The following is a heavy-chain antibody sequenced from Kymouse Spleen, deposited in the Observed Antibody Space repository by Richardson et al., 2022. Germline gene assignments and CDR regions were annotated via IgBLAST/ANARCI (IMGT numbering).Heavy chain of an antibody. CDR2: IWYDGSNK. D-gene: IGHD6-13*01. CDR3: AREEQQLANYYYYYGMDV. Sequence: QVQLVESGGGVVQPGRSLRLSCAASGFTFSSYGMHWVRQAPGKGLEWVAVIWYDGSNKYYADSVKGRFTISRDNSKNTLYLQMNSLRAEDTAVYYCAREEQQLANYYYYYGMDVWGQGTTVTVSS. J-gene: IGHJ6*02. CDR1: GFTFSSYG. V-gene: IGHV3-33*01.